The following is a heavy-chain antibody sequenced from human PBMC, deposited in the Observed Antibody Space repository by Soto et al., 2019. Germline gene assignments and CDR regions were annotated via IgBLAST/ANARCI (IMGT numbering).Heavy chain of an antibody. Sequence: QVQLQQWGSGLLKPSETLSLTCAVYGGSLSGYYWSWIRQSPGKGLEWIGQINHSGSANYHPSLKSRVTXFXPXSXXAFSLELSSVTAADTSVYYCASATIHYASGRYEGGSYYFDYWGQGTLVTVSS. D-gene: IGHD3-10*01. J-gene: IGHJ4*02. V-gene: IGHV4-34*01. CDR2: INHSGSA. CDR1: GGSLSGYY. CDR3: ASATIHYASGRYEGGSYYFDY.